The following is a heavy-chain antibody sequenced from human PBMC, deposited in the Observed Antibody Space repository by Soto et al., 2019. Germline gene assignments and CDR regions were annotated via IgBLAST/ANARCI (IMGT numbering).Heavy chain of an antibody. Sequence: LRLSCSASGFTFSSSWMSWVRQAPGKGLEWVATIKEDGSDKYYEDSMEGRFTISRDNAKNSLYLQMNSLRVEDTAVYYCAKRGGRFEYCGQGTQVTVSS. CDR2: IKEDGSDK. CDR1: GFTFSSSW. V-gene: IGHV3-7*01. J-gene: IGHJ4*02. CDR3: AKRGGRFEY. D-gene: IGHD3-16*01.